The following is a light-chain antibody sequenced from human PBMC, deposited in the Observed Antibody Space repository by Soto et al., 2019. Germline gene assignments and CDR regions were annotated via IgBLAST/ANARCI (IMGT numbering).Light chain of an antibody. Sequence: QSVLTQPASVSGSPGQSITISCTGTSSDVGGYHNVSWYQQHPGKAPKLMIYDVSNRPPGVSNRFCASKSGNTASLTISGLRSEDATDYYGSSYTTSSKTAVLGVGTKVTV. CDR2: DVS. V-gene: IGLV2-14*01. CDR3: SSYTTSSKTAV. CDR1: SSDVGGYHN. J-gene: IGLJ2*01.